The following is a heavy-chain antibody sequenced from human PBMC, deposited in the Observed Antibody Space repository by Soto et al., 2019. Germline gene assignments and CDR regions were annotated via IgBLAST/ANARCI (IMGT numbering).Heavy chain of an antibody. CDR2: ISAYNGNT. D-gene: IGHD3-3*01. Sequence: GASVKVSCKASGYTFTSYGISWVRQAPRQRLELMGWISAYNGNTNYAQKLQGRVTMTTDTSTSTAYMELRSLRSDDTAVYYCAMLLYYDFWSGYYTSNWFDPWGQGTLVTVSS. J-gene: IGHJ5*02. V-gene: IGHV1-18*01. CDR1: GYTFTSYG. CDR3: AMLLYYDFWSGYYTSNWFDP.